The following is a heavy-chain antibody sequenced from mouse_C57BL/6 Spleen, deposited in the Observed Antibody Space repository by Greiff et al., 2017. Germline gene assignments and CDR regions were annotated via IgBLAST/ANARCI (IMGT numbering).Heavy chain of an antibody. CDR2: ISGGGGNT. CDR1: GFTFSSYS. CDR3: GRNYYDNSYGFGY. D-gene: IGHD1-1*01. J-gene: IGHJ3*01. V-gene: IGHV5-9*01. Sequence: EVMLVESGGGLVKPGGSLKLSCAASGFTFSSYSMSWVRQTPEKRLEWVATISGGGGNTYYPDRVKGRFTISRDNAKNTLYLQLSSLRSEDPALYYCGRNYYDNSYGFGYWGQGTLVTVSA.